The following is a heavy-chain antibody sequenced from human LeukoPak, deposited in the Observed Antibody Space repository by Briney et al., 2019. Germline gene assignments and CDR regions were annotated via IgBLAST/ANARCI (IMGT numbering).Heavy chain of an antibody. CDR1: GFTFSSYW. V-gene: IGHV3-7*01. J-gene: IGHJ4*02. D-gene: IGHD3-10*01. Sequence: PGGSLRLSCAASGFTFSSYWMSWVRQAPGKGLEWVANIKQDGSEKYYVDSVKGRFTISRDDAKNSLYLQMNSLRAEDTAVYYCARTTMVRGVIIDQFDYWGQGTLVTVSS. CDR2: IKQDGSEK. CDR3: ARTTMVRGVIIDQFDY.